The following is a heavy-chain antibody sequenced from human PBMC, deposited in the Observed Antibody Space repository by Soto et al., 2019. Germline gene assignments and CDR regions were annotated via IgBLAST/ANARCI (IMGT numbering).Heavy chain of an antibody. CDR3: ARVAVATRGIDY. CDR1: GFSFSDSW. V-gene: IGHV3-74*01. CDR2: IIGNGNGA. Sequence: GGSLRLSCVASGFSFSDSWMHWVRQAPEKGLVWLSRIIGNGNGANYADFVKGRFTISRDNAKNTVYLQMNSLRDEDTAVYYCARVAVATRGIDYWGQGTLVTVSS. J-gene: IGHJ4*02. D-gene: IGHD6-19*01.